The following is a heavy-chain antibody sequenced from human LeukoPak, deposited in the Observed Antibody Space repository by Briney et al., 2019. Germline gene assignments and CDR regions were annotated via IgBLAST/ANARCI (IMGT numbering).Heavy chain of an antibody. Sequence: SETLSLTCTVSGGSISNFYWSWIRQPAGKTLEWIVRIYSSGSTNYNPSLKSRVTMSLDTSKNQFSLKLGSVTAADTAVYFCARETTGAGTARPFDYWGQGTLVTVSS. J-gene: IGHJ4*02. CDR2: IYSSGST. V-gene: IGHV4-4*07. CDR3: ARETTGAGTARPFDY. D-gene: IGHD6-13*01. CDR1: GGSISNFY.